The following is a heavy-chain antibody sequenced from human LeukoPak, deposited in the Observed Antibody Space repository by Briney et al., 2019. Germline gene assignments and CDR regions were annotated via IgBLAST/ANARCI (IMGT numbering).Heavy chain of an antibody. CDR1: GGTFSSYA. V-gene: IGHV1-69*13. Sequence: SVKVSCKASGGTFSSYAISWVRQAPGQGLEWMGGIIPIFGTANYAQKFQGSVTITADESTSTAYMELSSLRSEDTAVYYCAKYRSLRFLYGMDVWGQGTTVTVSS. CDR2: IIPIFGTA. D-gene: IGHD3-3*01. J-gene: IGHJ6*02. CDR3: AKYRSLRFLYGMDV.